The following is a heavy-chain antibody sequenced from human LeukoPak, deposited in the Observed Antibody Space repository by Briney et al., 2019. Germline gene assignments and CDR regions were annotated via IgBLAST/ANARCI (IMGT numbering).Heavy chain of an antibody. Sequence: GGSLRLSCAASGFTFSNHAMHWVRQAPGKGLDWVALISYEGSSQYYADSVKGRFTIPRDNSKNTLYLQMNSLRGEDTAVYYCARDSSSSSWFTNNWFDSWGQGTLVTVSS. CDR3: ARDSSSSSWFTNNWFDS. J-gene: IGHJ5*01. V-gene: IGHV3-30-3*01. D-gene: IGHD6-13*01. CDR1: GFTFSNHA. CDR2: ISYEGSSQ.